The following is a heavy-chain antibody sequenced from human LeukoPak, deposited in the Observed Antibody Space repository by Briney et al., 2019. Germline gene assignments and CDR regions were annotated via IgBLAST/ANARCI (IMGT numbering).Heavy chain of an antibody. D-gene: IGHD6-19*01. V-gene: IGHV1-8*01. CDR1: GYTFTSYD. J-gene: IGHJ4*02. CDR2: MNPNSGNT. CDR3: ARSYSSGWYVDY. Sequence: ASVKVSCKASGYTFTSYDINWVRQATGQGLEWMGWMNPNSGNTGYAQKFQGRVTMTRNTSISTAYMELSSLRSEDTAVYYCARSYSSGWYVDYWGQGTLVTVSS.